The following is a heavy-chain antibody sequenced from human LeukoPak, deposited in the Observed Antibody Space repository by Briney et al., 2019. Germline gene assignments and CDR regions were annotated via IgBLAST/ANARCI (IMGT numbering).Heavy chain of an antibody. V-gene: IGHV3-21*01. Sequence: GGSLRLSCAASGFTFSSYSMNWVRQAPGKGLEWVSSISSSSSYIYYADSVKGRFTVSRDNAKNSLYLQMNSLRAEDTAVYYCASMGWAAAGDKGGYFDYWGQGTLVTVSS. D-gene: IGHD6-13*01. CDR2: ISSSSSYI. J-gene: IGHJ4*02. CDR1: GFTFSSYS. CDR3: ASMGWAAAGDKGGYFDY.